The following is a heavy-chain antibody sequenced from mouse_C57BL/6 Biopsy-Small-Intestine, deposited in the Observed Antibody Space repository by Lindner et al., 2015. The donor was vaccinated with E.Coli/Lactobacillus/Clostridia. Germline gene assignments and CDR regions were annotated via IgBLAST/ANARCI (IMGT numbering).Heavy chain of an antibody. D-gene: IGHD2-4*01. CDR1: GFNIKDGY. CDR2: IDPENGDT. Sequence: VQLQESGAELVRPGASVKLSCTASGFNIKDGYMHWVKQRPEQGLEWIGWIDPENGDTEYASKFQGKATITADTSSNTAYLQLSSLTSEDTAVYYCTTLRLRRGYWYFDVWGTGTTVTVSS. V-gene: IGHV14-4*01. CDR3: TTLRLRRGYWYFDV. J-gene: IGHJ1*03.